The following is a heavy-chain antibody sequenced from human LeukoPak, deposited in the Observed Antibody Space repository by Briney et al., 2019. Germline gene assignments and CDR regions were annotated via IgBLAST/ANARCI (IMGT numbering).Heavy chain of an antibody. D-gene: IGHD2-8*01. V-gene: IGHV3-53*01. Sequence: GGSLRLSCEASGFTFSTYSMNWVRQAPGKGLEWVSVIYSGGNTYYADSVKGRFTISRDISKNTVYLQMNSLRAEDTAVYYCASLVSYWGQGTLVTVSS. CDR1: GFTFSTYS. CDR2: IYSGGNT. J-gene: IGHJ4*02. CDR3: ASLVSY.